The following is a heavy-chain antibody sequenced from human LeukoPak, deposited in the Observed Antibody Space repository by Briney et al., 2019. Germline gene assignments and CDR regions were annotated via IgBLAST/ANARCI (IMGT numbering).Heavy chain of an antibody. CDR3: AKIDRSRGWFEY. CDR2: ISSSGDSE. D-gene: IGHD6-19*01. J-gene: IGHJ4*02. Sequence: PGGSLRLSCASSGFTFGTYGMSWVRQAPGKGLEWVSSISSSGDSEYYADAVKGRFTISRDNSKNTLYLQMSRMRTEDTVYYYAKIDRSRGWFEYWGQGNLVTVSP. V-gene: IGHV3-23*01. CDR1: GFTFGTYG.